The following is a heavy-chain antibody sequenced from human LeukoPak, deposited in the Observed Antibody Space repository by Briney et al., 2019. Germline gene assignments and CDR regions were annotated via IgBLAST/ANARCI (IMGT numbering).Heavy chain of an antibody. CDR2: ISSSSSYI. CDR1: GFTFSSYS. V-gene: IGHV3-21*01. Sequence: PGGPLRLSCAASGFTFSSYSMNWVRQAPGKGLEGVSSISSSSSYIAYADSVKGRFTISRDNAKSSLYLQMNSLRAEDTAVYYCARDWGYYYSYGMDVWGQGTTVTVSS. J-gene: IGHJ6*02. D-gene: IGHD3-16*01. CDR3: ARDWGYYYSYGMDV.